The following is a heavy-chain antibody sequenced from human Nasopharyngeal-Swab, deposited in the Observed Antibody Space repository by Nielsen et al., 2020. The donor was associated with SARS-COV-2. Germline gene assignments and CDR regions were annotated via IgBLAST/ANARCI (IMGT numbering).Heavy chain of an antibody. CDR2: MNPNSGNT. D-gene: IGHD5-18*01. Sequence: ASVKVSCKATGYTFTSYDINWVRQATGQGREWMGWMNPNSGNTGYAQKFQGRVTMTRNTSISTAYMELSSLRSEDTAVYYCTAMVTGLLYYYYGMDVWGQGTTVTVSS. CDR3: TAMVTGLLYYYYGMDV. V-gene: IGHV1-8*01. CDR1: GYTFTSYD. J-gene: IGHJ6*02.